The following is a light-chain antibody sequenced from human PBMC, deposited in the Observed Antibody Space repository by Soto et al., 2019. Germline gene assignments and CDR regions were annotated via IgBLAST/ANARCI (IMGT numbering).Light chain of an antibody. Sequence: IHLTQSPSSLAASFGDRVTITFRASQGISNYLAWFQQKPGQVPKCLIFEASSWQTGVPSRFSGSRSGTDFTLTITSLQPEDFATYYCQQYNSYPITFGQGRLLEVK. CDR2: EAS. CDR3: QQYNSYPIT. V-gene: IGKV1-16*01. J-gene: IGKJ5*01. CDR1: QGISNY.